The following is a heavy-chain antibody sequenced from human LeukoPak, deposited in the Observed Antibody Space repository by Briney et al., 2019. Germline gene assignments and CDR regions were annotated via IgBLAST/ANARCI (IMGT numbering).Heavy chain of an antibody. CDR2: IYYSGTT. CDR3: VCDGKREPTGMGD. CDR1: GVSISSRSYY. Sequence: SETLSLTCTASGVSISSRSYYWVWIRQPPGKGLEWIGSIYYSGTTYYKPSLKSRVTISVDTSKNQFSLRLASVTAADTAVYYCVCDGKREPTGMGDWGQGTLVTVSS. V-gene: IGHV4-39*01. D-gene: IGHD1-1*01. J-gene: IGHJ4*01.